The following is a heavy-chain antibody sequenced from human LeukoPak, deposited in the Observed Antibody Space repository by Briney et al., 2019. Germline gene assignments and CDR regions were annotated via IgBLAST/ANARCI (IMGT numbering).Heavy chain of an antibody. CDR1: GMSLTDIQ. V-gene: IGHV4-34*01. J-gene: IGHJ4*02. CDR2: INASGRT. CDR3: ARVDWGGYFDY. D-gene: IGHD3-16*01. Sequence: KPSETLSLTCSVYGMSLTDIQWGWIRQSPGKGLEWIGEINASGRTNYNPSLKTSVFISRDTSKRQFSLNLTPVTAADTALYYCARVDWGGYFDYCGQGIQVTVSS.